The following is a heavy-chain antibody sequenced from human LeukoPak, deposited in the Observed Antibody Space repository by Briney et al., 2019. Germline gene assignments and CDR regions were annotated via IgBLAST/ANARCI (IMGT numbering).Heavy chain of an antibody. D-gene: IGHD6-19*01. CDR1: GSTLGTYW. V-gene: IGHV3-7*01. CDR3: AGLITVAGDIDY. J-gene: IGHJ4*02. Sequence: GGSLRLSCAASGSTLGTYWMSWVRQAPGKGLEWVATVRQDGSERFYVDSVKGRFTVSRDNAKNSLYLQMNSLRAEDTAVYYCAGLITVAGDIDYWGQGTLVTVSS. CDR2: VRQDGSER.